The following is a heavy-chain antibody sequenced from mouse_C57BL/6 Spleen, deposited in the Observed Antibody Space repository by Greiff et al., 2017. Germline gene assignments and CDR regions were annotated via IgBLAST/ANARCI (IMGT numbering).Heavy chain of an antibody. V-gene: IGHV1-61*01. CDR1: GYTFTSYW. D-gene: IGHD2-3*01. Sequence: QVQLQQPGAELVRPGSSVKLSCKASGYTFTSYWMDWVQQRPGQGLEWIGNIYPSDSETHYNQKFKDKATLTVDKSSSTAYMKLSSLTSEDSAVYYCARLRAYDGYYFDYWGQGTTLTVSS. CDR3: ARLRAYDGYYFDY. CDR2: IYPSDSET. J-gene: IGHJ2*01.